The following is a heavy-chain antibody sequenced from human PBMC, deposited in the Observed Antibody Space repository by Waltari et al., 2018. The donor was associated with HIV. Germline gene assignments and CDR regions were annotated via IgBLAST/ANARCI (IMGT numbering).Heavy chain of an antibody. J-gene: IGHJ4*02. CDR2: IIPIFGTA. D-gene: IGHD4-4*01. CDR3: ARTVLGGWLQWFDY. V-gene: IGHV1-69*01. Sequence: WVRQAPGQGLEWMGGIIPIFGTANYAQKFQGRVTITADESTSTAYMELSSLRSEDTAVYYCARTVLGGWLQWFDYWGQGTLVTVSS.